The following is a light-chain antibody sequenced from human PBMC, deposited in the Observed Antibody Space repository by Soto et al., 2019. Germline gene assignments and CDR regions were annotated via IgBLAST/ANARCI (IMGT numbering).Light chain of an antibody. CDR2: GAS. CDR3: QQYGSSSWT. CDR1: QSVSSSY. Sequence: EIVLTQSPGTLSLSPGERATLSCRAGQSVSSSYLAWYQQRPGQAPRLLIYGASSRATGIPDRFSGSGSGTEFTLTISRLEPEDFAVYYCQQYGSSSWTFGQGTKVDIK. V-gene: IGKV3-20*01. J-gene: IGKJ1*01.